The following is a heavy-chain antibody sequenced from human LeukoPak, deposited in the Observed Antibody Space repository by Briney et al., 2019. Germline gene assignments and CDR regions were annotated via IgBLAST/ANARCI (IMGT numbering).Heavy chain of an antibody. J-gene: IGHJ4*02. CDR2: LSGSGTSA. D-gene: IGHD2-2*01. CDR1: GFTFGSYG. CDR3: AKSTYWSNPYFFDW. Sequence: PGGSLRLSCAASGFTFGSYGMHWVRQAPGKGLEWVSTLSGSGTSAYYADSVKGRFTISRDNSKNTLYLRMNSLRAEDTALYYCAKSTYWSNPYFFDWWGQGTLVTVSS. V-gene: IGHV3-23*01.